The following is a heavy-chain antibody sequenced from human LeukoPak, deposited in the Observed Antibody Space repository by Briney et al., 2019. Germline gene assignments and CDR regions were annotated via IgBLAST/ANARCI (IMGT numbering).Heavy chain of an antibody. D-gene: IGHD6-13*01. CDR3: ARDRVRYSSSWYSRSFDY. V-gene: IGHV3-11*04. CDR2: GGST. Sequence: GGSTYYADSVKGRFTISRDNAKNSLYLQMNSLRAEDTAVYYCARDRVRYSSSWYSRSFDYWGQGTLVTVSS. J-gene: IGHJ4*02.